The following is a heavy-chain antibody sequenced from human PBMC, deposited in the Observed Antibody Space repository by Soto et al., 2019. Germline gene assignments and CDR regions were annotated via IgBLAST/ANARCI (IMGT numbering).Heavy chain of an antibody. Sequence: SETLSLTCTVSGGSISSYYWSWIRQPPGKGLEWIGYIYYSGSTNYNPSLKSRVTISVDTSKNQFSLKLSSVTAADTAVYYCARIGGWGGAVDYWGQGTLVTVSS. CDR3: ARIGGWGGAVDY. CDR2: IYYSGST. CDR1: GGSISSYY. V-gene: IGHV4-59*01. D-gene: IGHD3-16*01. J-gene: IGHJ4*02.